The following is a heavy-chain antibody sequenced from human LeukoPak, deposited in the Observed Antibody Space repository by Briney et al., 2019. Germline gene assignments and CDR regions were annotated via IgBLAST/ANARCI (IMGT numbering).Heavy chain of an antibody. V-gene: IGHV4-59*01. Sequence: PSETLSLTCTVSGGSISSYYWSWIRQPPGKGLEWIGYIYYSGSTNYNPSLKSRVTISVDTSKNQFPLTLSSVTAADTAVYYCARVGYCSSTSCPTPHYYYYYMDVWGKGTTVTVSS. CDR3: ARVGYCSSTSCPTPHYYYYYMDV. CDR1: GGSISSYY. J-gene: IGHJ6*03. CDR2: IYYSGST. D-gene: IGHD2-2*01.